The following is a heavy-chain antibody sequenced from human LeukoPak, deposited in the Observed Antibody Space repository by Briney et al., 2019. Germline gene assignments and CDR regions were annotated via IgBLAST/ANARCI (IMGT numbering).Heavy chain of an antibody. V-gene: IGHV1-18*01. D-gene: IGHD3-16*01. CDR3: ARGGGGLDAYWFDP. J-gene: IGHJ5*02. CDR2: ISSYNGET. CDR1: RYTFTDDT. Sequence: ASVKVSCKTSRYTFTDDTIHCGRHAPGQGLECMGGISSYNGETNYAQKVQGRVTMTTDTSTNTAYMELRSLTSDDTALYCCARGGGGLDAYWFDPWGQGTVVTVSS.